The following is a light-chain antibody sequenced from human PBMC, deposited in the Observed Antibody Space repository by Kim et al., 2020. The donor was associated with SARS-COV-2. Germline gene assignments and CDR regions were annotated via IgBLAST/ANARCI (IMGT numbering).Light chain of an antibody. CDR2: ANS. V-gene: IGLV1-40*01. Sequence: GTTSGTGSSSTIGAGYDVHWYQQLPGTAPKLLIYANSNRPSGVPDRFSGSKSGTSASLAITGLQAEDEADYYCQSYDSSLSALYVFGTGTKVTVL. J-gene: IGLJ1*01. CDR3: QSYDSSLSALYV. CDR1: SSTIGAGYD.